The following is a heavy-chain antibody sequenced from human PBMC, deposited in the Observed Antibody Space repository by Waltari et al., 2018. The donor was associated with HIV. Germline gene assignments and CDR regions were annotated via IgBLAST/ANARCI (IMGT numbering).Heavy chain of an antibody. J-gene: IGHJ4*02. CDR1: GYTFTGYY. D-gene: IGHD2-15*01. V-gene: IGHV1-2*02. Sequence: QVQLVQSGAEVKKPGASVKVSCKASGYTFTGYYMHWVRQAPGQGLEWMGLNNPDNGGTKYAQKFQGRVTMTRDTSISTAYMELSRLRSDDTAVYYCARDICNGGSCYSYYFDYWGQGTLVTVSS. CDR2: NNPDNGGT. CDR3: ARDICNGGSCYSYYFDY.